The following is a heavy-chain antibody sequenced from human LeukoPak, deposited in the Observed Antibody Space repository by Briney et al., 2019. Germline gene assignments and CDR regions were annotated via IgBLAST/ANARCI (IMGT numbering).Heavy chain of an antibody. D-gene: IGHD6-19*01. Sequence: ASVNVSCKASGYSFTNFDINWVRQATGQGLEWMGWKNPNSGNKGYAQNFQGRVTMTMNTAITTAYMELSSLRSEDTAVYYCARGPQWRGDYYYMDVWGRGTTVTVSS. J-gene: IGHJ6*03. V-gene: IGHV1-8*01. CDR1: GYSFTNFD. CDR2: KNPNSGNK. CDR3: ARGPQWRGDYYYMDV.